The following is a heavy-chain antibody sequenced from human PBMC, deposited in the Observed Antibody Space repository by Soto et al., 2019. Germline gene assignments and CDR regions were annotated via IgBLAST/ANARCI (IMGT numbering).Heavy chain of an antibody. V-gene: IGHV3-33*01. CDR1: GFTFSSYG. CDR3: ARDSYYYDSSGYYYYYYYGMDV. CDR2: IWYDGSNK. J-gene: IGHJ6*02. Sequence: GGSLRLSCAASGFTFSSYGMHWVRQAPGKGLEWVAVIWYDGSNKYYADSVKGRFTISRDNSKNTLYLQMNSLRAEDTAVYYCARDSYYYDSSGYYYYYYYGMDVWGQGTTVTVSS. D-gene: IGHD3-22*01.